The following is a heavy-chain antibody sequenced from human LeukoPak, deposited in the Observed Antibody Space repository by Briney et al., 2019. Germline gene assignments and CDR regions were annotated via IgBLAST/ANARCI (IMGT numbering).Heavy chain of an antibody. Sequence: GVSLRLSCGACVFTLSSSFMSGVRDAPGKGLEWVSALSSSGGRADYAESLKRPFTISRDASKHPLFLRMNSLRPEDTAVYYCENGHCFGHWGQGTLVTVSS. CDR1: VFTLSSSF. J-gene: IGHJ5*02. CDR2: LSSSGGRA. CDR3: ENGHCFGH. V-gene: IGHV3-23*01.